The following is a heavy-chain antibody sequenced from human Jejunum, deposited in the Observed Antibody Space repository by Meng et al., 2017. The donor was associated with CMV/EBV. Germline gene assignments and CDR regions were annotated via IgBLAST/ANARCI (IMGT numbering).Heavy chain of an antibody. Sequence: SCEASGDTCRTYTISWVRQAPGQGLEWMGSIIPFLDVSKYAQNFQGRVTFTADKSTNTIYMELSSLRSEDTAVYYCAREANYSFDLWGQGTLVTVSS. CDR2: IIPFLDVS. CDR3: AREANYSFDL. J-gene: IGHJ4*02. CDR1: GDTCRTYT. V-gene: IGHV1-69*04.